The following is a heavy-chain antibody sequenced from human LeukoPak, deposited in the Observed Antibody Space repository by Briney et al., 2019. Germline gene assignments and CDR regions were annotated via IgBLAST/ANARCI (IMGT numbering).Heavy chain of an antibody. Sequence: ASVKVSCKASGYTFTSYYMHWVRQAPGQGLEWMGIINPSGGSTSYAQKFQGRVTITRDTSTSTAYMELRSLRSDDTAVYYCARGLTTVTTSPFDDWGQGTLVTVSS. J-gene: IGHJ4*02. CDR3: ARGLTTVTTSPFDD. D-gene: IGHD4-17*01. CDR2: INPSGGST. V-gene: IGHV1-46*01. CDR1: GYTFTSYY.